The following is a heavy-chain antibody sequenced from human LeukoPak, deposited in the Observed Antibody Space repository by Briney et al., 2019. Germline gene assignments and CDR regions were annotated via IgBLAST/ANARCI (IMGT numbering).Heavy chain of an antibody. D-gene: IGHD3-10*01. CDR1: GFTFSSYW. CDR3: ARDIRYYYGSGSSPDY. J-gene: IGHJ4*02. CDR2: KSQEGREK. V-gene: IGHV3-7*01. Sequence: GGSLRLSCAASGFTFSSYWMRWVRGARGRGWVGGANKSQEGREKFCVDAVRGRFTISRDNAKTSMYLKMNSLRAEDTAVYSCARDIRYYYGSGSSPDYWGQGTLVTVSS.